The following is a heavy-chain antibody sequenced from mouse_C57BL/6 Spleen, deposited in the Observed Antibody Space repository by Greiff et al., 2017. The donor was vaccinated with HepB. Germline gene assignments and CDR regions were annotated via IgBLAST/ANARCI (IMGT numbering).Heavy chain of an antibody. CDR3: AKYYGSSYEYFEV. Sequence: VQLKQSGAELVKPGASVKLSCTASGFNIKDYYMHWVKQRTEQGLEWIGRIDPEDGETKYAPKFQGKATITADTSSNTAYLQLSSLTSEDTAVYYCAKYYGSSYEYFEVWGTGTTVTVSS. CDR2: IDPEDGET. V-gene: IGHV14-2*01. CDR1: GFNIKDYY. D-gene: IGHD1-1*01. J-gene: IGHJ1*03.